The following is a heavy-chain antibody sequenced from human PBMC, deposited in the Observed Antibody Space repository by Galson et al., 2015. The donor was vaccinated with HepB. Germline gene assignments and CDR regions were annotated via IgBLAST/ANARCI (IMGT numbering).Heavy chain of an antibody. CDR2: IYSGGST. V-gene: IGHV3-53*04. J-gene: IGHJ3*02. D-gene: IGHD3-10*01. CDR3: ARDIGRFGEFEAFDI. CDR1: GFTVSSNY. Sequence: SLRLSCAASGFTVSSNYMSWVRQAPGKGLEWVSVIYSGGSTYYADSVKGRFTISRHNSKNTLYLQMNSLRAEDTAVYYCARDIGRFGEFEAFDIWGQGTMVTVSS.